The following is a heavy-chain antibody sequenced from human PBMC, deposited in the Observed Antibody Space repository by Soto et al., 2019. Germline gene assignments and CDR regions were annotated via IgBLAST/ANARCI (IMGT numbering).Heavy chain of an antibody. CDR2: IYHSGST. Sequence: SETLSLTCTVSGGSVDSNRYYWAWIRQPPGKGLEWIGYIYHSGSTYHNPSLKSRVTILVDRSKNQFSLKLSSVTAADTAVYYCARGEVVALGYWGQGTLVTVSS. J-gene: IGHJ4*02. V-gene: IGHV4-30-2*01. CDR1: GGSVDSNRYY. CDR3: ARGEVVALGY. D-gene: IGHD2-15*01.